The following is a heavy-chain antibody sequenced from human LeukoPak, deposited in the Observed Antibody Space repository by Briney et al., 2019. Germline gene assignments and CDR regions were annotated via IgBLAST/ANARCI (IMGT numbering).Heavy chain of an antibody. J-gene: IGHJ4*02. V-gene: IGHV4-59*08. CDR3: ARGSSPFDY. CDR2: LYYSGNT. CDR1: GCSISSYY. Sequence: PSETLSLTCTVSGCSISSYYWRWIRQPPGKGLEWIGSLYYSGNTNYNHSLKSRVTISLDTSKNQFPLKLSSVTAADTAVYYCARGSSPFDYWGQGTLVTVSS.